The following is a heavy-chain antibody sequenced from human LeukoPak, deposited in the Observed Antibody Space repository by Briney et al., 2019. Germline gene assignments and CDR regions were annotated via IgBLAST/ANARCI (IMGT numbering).Heavy chain of an antibody. D-gene: IGHD4-11*01. J-gene: IGHJ4*02. CDR3: ARDSNDYLFDY. Sequence: MSSETLSFTCTVSGGSISSYYWSWIRQPAGKGLEWIGRIYTSGSTNYNPSLKSRVTMSVDTSKNQFSLKLSSVTAADTAVYYCARDSNDYLFDYWGQGTLVTVSS. CDR2: IYTSGST. V-gene: IGHV4-4*07. CDR1: GGSISSYY.